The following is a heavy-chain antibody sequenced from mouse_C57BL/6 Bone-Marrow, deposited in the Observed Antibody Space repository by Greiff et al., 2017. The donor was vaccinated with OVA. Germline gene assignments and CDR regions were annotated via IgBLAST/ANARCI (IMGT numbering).Heavy chain of an antibody. CDR3: ARRDSQAWFAY. CDR1: GYAFSSYW. J-gene: IGHJ3*01. D-gene: IGHD2-13*01. CDR2: IYPGDGDT. V-gene: IGHV1-80*01. Sequence: VQGVESGAELVKPGASVKISCKASGYAFSSYWMNWVKQRPGKGLEWIGQIYPGDGDTNYNGKFKGKATLTADKSSSTAYMQLSSLTSEDSAVYFCARRDSQAWFAYWGQGTLVTVSA.